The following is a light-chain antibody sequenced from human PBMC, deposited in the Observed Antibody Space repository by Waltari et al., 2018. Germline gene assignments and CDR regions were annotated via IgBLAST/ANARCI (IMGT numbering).Light chain of an antibody. CDR2: KVS. J-gene: IGKJ3*01. V-gene: IGKV2-30*02. CDR1: QSLVHSDGNTY. CDR3: MQGTHWPLT. Sequence: DVAMTQSPLSLPVTLGQPASISCRSSQSLVHSDGNTYLNWFQQRPGPPPRGQIFKVSKRDSGVPDRFSGSGSGTDFTLKISRVEVEDVGVYYCMQGTHWPLTFGPGTKVDIK.